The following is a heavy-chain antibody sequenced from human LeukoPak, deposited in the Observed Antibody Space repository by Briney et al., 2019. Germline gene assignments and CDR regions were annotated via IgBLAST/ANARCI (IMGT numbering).Heavy chain of an antibody. CDR2: ISKSGDHT. V-gene: IGHV3-23*01. J-gene: IGHJ4*02. Sequence: GGSLRLSCAVSGFTFNNYAMSWFRQAPGQGLEWVSAISKSGDHTYYAASAKGRFTISRDNSKNMLYLQMNSLSAEDTAVYYCARGPGYSSGWYVLSVDYWGQGTLVTVSS. CDR1: GFTFNNYA. D-gene: IGHD6-19*01. CDR3: ARGPGYSSGWYVLSVDY.